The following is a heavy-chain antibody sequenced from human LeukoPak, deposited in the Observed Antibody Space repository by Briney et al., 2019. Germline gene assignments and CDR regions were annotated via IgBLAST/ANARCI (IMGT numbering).Heavy chain of an antibody. J-gene: IGHJ4*02. Sequence: SQTLSLTCTVSGGSISSGSYYWSWIRQPAGKGLQWIGRIYATGSTMYNPSLNSRVTISVDTSKNQFSLKLSSVTAADTAVYYCARGIFSVELYFDYWGQGILVTVSS. D-gene: IGHD5-24*01. V-gene: IGHV4-61*02. CDR1: GGSISSGSYY. CDR3: ARGIFSVELYFDY. CDR2: IYATGST.